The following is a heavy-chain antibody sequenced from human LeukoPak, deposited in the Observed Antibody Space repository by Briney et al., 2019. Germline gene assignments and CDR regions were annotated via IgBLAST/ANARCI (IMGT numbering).Heavy chain of an antibody. J-gene: IGHJ4*02. CDR2: IIPIFGTA. D-gene: IGHD3-22*01. CDR1: GGSFSRYA. V-gene: IGHV1-69*13. CDR3: ARGSGETGGYYYVY. Sequence: SVKVSCKASGGSFSRYAISWVRQAPGQGLEWMGGIIPIFGTANYAQKFQGRVTITADESTRTAYMELRTLRSEDTAIYYCARGSGETGGYYYVYWGRGTPVSVSS.